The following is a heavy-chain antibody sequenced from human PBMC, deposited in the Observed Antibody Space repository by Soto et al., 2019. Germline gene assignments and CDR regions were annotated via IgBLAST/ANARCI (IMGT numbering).Heavy chain of an antibody. CDR2: ISYDGSNK. D-gene: IGHD3-10*01. CDR3: AKNLYYYGSGSYYNVFDY. Sequence: GGSLRLSCAASGFTFSSYGMHWVHQAPGKGLEWVAVISYDGSNKYYADSVKGRFTISRDNSKNTLYLQMNSLRAEDTAVYYCAKNLYYYGSGSYYNVFDYWGQGTLVTVSS. CDR1: GFTFSSYG. J-gene: IGHJ4*02. V-gene: IGHV3-30*18.